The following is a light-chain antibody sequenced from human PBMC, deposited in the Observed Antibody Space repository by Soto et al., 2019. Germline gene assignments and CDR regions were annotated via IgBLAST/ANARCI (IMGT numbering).Light chain of an antibody. CDR2: GAS. Sequence: EIVMTQSPATLSVSPGERATLSCRASQSVSSNLAWYQQKPGQAPRLLIYGASTRATGIPARFSGSGSGTEFTLTVSSLHSEDFAVYYCQQGITFGGGTKVEIK. CDR3: QQGIT. CDR1: QSVSSN. J-gene: IGKJ4*01. V-gene: IGKV3-15*01.